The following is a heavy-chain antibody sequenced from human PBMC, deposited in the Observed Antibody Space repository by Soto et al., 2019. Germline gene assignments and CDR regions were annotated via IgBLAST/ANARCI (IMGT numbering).Heavy chain of an antibody. CDR2: FYNSGNT. Sequence: SETQSLTCTVSGHYIINYYWPWIRQPPGKGLEWIGCFYNSGNTNYNPSLKSRVTISVDTSNNQFSLRVNSVTAADTAVYYCASTKKWLAFDYWGQGALVTRLL. V-gene: IGHV4-59*01. CDR1: GHYIINYY. J-gene: IGHJ4*02. D-gene: IGHD6-19*01. CDR3: ASTKKWLAFDY.